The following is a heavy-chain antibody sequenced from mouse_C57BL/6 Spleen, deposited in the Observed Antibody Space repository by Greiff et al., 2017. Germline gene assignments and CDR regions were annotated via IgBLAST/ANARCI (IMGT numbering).Heavy chain of an antibody. CDR2: IHPNSGST. CDR1: GYTFTSYW. Sequence: VQLQQPGAELVKPGASVKLSCKASGYTFTSYWMHWVKQRPGQGLEWIGMIHPNSGSTNYNEKFKSKATLTVDKSSSTAYMQLSSLTSEDSAVYYCARLDDYDSYFDVWGTGTTVTVSS. D-gene: IGHD2-4*01. CDR3: ARLDDYDSYFDV. V-gene: IGHV1-64*01. J-gene: IGHJ1*03.